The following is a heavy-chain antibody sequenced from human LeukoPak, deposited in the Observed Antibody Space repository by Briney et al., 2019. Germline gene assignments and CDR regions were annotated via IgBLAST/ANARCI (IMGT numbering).Heavy chain of an antibody. CDR1: GGSISSYY. CDR3: ARESGYFDWFFDI. V-gene: IGHV4-59*01. CDR2: IYYSGST. J-gene: IGHJ3*02. D-gene: IGHD3-9*01. Sequence: SETLSLTCTVSGGSISSYYWSWIRQPPGKGLEWIGYIYYSGSTNYNPSLKSRVTISVDKSKNQFSLKLSSVTAADTAVYYCARESGYFDWFFDIWGQGTMVTVSS.